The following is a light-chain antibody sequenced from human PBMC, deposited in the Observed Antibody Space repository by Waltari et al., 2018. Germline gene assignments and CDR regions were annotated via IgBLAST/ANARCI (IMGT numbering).Light chain of an antibody. CDR1: QSISTW. V-gene: IGKV1-5*03. J-gene: IGKJ1*01. CDR3: QQYNHYWT. CDR2: KGS. Sequence: DFQMTQPPSTLSASVGDRVTHTCRASQSISTWLAWYQQKPGKAPKILIYKGSTLESGVPSRFSGSGFGTEFTLTISSLQPDDFATYYCQQYNHYWTFGQGTKVELK.